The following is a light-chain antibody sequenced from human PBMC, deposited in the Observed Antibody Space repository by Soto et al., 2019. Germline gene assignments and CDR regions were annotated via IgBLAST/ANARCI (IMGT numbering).Light chain of an antibody. Sequence: QSALTQPASVSGSPGQSITISCTGTSSDVGGYNYVSWYQQHPGKAPKLMIYEGSKRPSGVSNRFSGSKSGNTASLTISGLQAEDEADYYCCSYVGSRTSSYVFGTGTKLTVL. V-gene: IGLV2-23*01. CDR1: SSDVGGYNY. CDR3: CSYVGSRTSSYV. J-gene: IGLJ1*01. CDR2: EGS.